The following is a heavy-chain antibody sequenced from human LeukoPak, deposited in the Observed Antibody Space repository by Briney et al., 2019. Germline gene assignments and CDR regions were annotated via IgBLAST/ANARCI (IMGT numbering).Heavy chain of an antibody. J-gene: IGHJ4*02. Sequence: ASVKVSCTASGYTFTSYDINWVRQATGQGLEWMGWMNPNSGNTGYAQKFQGRVTMTRNTSISTAYMELSSLRSEDTAVYYCARGAGGYYYDSSGYRDYWGQGTLVTVSS. CDR3: ARGAGGYYYDSSGYRDY. V-gene: IGHV1-8*01. CDR1: GYTFTSYD. CDR2: MNPNSGNT. D-gene: IGHD3-22*01.